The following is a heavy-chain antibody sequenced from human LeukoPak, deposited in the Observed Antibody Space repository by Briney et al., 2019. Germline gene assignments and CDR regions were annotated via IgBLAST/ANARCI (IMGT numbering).Heavy chain of an antibody. CDR3: ARVPPGDSSSSWFYYFDY. CDR2: IYYSGST. D-gene: IGHD6-13*01. CDR1: GGSISSYY. Sequence: PSETLSLTCTVSGGSISSYYWSWIRQPPGKGLEWIGYIYYSGSTNYNPSLKSRVTISVDTSKNQFSLKLSSVTAADTAVYYCARVPPGDSSSSWFYYFDYWGQGTLVTVSS. J-gene: IGHJ4*02. V-gene: IGHV4-59*01.